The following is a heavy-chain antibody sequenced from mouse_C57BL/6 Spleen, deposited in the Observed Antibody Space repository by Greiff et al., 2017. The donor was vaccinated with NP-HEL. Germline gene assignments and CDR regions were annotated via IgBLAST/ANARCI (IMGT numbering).Heavy chain of an antibody. D-gene: IGHD2-2*01. J-gene: IGHJ4*01. Sequence: QVQLQQSGAELVRPGASVTLSCKASGYTFTDYEMHWVKQTPVHGLAWIGAIDPETGGTAYNQKFKGKAILTADKSSSTAYMELRSLTSEDSAVYYCTRYGYSYYAMDYWGQGTSVTVSS. V-gene: IGHV1-15*01. CDR1: GYTFTDYE. CDR2: IDPETGGT. CDR3: TRYGYSYYAMDY.